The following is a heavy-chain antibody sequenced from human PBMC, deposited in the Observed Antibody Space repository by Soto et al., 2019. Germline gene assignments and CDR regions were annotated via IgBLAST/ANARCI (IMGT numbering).Heavy chain of an antibody. V-gene: IGHV3-30-3*01. CDR2: ISYDGSNK. CDR3: ARGGWWPHNPRPFDY. J-gene: IGHJ4*02. Sequence: QVQLVESGGGMVQPGRSLRLSCAASGFTFSSYAMHWVRQAPGKGLEWVAVISYDGSNKYYADSVKGRFTISRDNSKNTLYLQMNSLRAEDTAVYYCARGGWWPHNPRPFDYWGQGTLVTVSS. CDR1: GFTFSSYA. D-gene: IGHD2-15*01.